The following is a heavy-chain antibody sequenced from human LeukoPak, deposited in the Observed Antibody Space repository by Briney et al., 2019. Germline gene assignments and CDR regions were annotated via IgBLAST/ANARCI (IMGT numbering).Heavy chain of an antibody. CDR2: INHSGST. V-gene: IGHV4-34*01. Sequence: SETLSLTCAVYGGSFSGYYWSWIRQPPGKGLEWIGEINHSGSTNYNPSLKSRVTISVDTFKNQFSLKLSSVTAADTAVYYCARRRVLLWFGELPFDYWGQGTLVTVSS. J-gene: IGHJ4*02. CDR1: GGSFSGYY. D-gene: IGHD3-10*01. CDR3: ARRRVLLWFGELPFDY.